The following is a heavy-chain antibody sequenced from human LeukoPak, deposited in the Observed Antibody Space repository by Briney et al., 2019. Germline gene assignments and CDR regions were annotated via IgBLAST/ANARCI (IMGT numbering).Heavy chain of an antibody. V-gene: IGHV3-21*01. D-gene: IGHD5-18*01. CDR1: GFTFSSYS. Sequence: PGGSLRLSCAASGFTFSSYSMNWVRQAPGKGLEWVSSISSSSSYIYYADSAKGRFTISRDNAKNSLYLQMNSLRAEDTAVYYCAREPRYSYGFDYWGQGTLVTVSS. CDR3: AREPRYSYGFDY. CDR2: ISSSSSYI. J-gene: IGHJ4*02.